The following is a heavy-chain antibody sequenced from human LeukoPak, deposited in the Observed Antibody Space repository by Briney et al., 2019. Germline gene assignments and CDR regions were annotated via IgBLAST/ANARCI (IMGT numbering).Heavy chain of an antibody. CDR1: GFTLGGHD. V-gene: IGHV3-13*01. CDR3: VREARGYHYTYFDY. CDR2: VSAGHHA. J-gene: IGHJ4*02. D-gene: IGHD5-18*01. Sequence: PGGSLGLSCTASGFTLGGHDMHWVRQTTGDGLEWVTAVSAGHHAFYAGSVKGRFTVSREDAKNSLYLQMNSLRAGDTAVYYCVREARGYHYTYFDYWGQGSLVTVSS.